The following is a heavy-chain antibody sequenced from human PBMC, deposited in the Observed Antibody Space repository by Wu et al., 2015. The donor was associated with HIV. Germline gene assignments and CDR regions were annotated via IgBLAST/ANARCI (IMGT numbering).Heavy chain of an antibody. Sequence: QVQLVQSGGEVKKSGASVKVSCKASGYTFTGHYLHWVRQAPGQGLEWMGWISVDTGTTNYEQMLQGRVTMTIDTSTSTAYMELRGLRSDDTAVYFCARGSCSGGSCHKFDNYYYMDVWGKGPWSPSP. D-gene: IGHD2-15*01. CDR1: GYTFTGHY. CDR2: ISVDTGTT. V-gene: IGHV1-18*01. CDR3: ARGSCSGGSCHKFDNYYYMDV. J-gene: IGHJ6*03.